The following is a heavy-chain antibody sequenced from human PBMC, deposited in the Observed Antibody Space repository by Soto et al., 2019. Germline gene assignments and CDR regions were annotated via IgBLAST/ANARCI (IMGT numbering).Heavy chain of an antibody. Sequence: LETLSLTCAVSGVSISSYYWSWIRQPPGNGLEWIGHIYYSGSTNYNPSLKSRVTISVDRSKNQFSLKLSSVTAADTAVYYCARDQAAAGANWFDPWGQGTLVTVSS. J-gene: IGHJ5*02. CDR3: ARDQAAAGANWFDP. CDR2: IYYSGST. D-gene: IGHD6-13*01. CDR1: GVSISSYY. V-gene: IGHV4-59*12.